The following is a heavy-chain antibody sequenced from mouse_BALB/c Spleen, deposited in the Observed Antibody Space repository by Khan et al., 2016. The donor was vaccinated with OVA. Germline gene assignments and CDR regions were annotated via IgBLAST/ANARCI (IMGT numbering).Heavy chain of an antibody. J-gene: IGHJ3*01. V-gene: IGHV1-69*02. CDR1: GYTFSSYW. CDR3: ARSYYYGSSTWFAY. CDR2: IDPSDSHT. Sequence: QVQLQQPGAELVKPGASVKLSCKASGYTFSSYWMHWVKQRPGQALEWIGEIDPSDSHTNYNQKFKGKATLTVDKSSSTAYMHLRSLTSEDSAVYYCARSYYYGSSTWFAYWGQGTLVTVSA. D-gene: IGHD1-1*01.